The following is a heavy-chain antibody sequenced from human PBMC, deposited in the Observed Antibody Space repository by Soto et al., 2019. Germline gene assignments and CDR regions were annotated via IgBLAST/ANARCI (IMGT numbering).Heavy chain of an antibody. CDR1: GYTFTSYG. CDR3: ARDRVVSSQGNYGMDV. V-gene: IGHV1-18*01. Sequence: ASVKVSCKASGYTFTSYGISWVRQAPGQGLEWMGWISAYNGNTNYAQKLQGRVTMTIDTSTSTAYMELRSLRSDDTAVYYCARDRVVSSQGNYGMDVWGQGTTVTVSS. D-gene: IGHD3-10*01. J-gene: IGHJ6*02. CDR2: ISAYNGNT.